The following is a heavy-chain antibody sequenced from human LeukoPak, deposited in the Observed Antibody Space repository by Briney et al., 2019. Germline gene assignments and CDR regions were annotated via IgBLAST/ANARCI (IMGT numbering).Heavy chain of an antibody. CDR1: GGTFSSYA. D-gene: IGHD2-2*01. V-gene: IGHV1-69*13. Sequence: GASVKVSCKASGGTFSSYAISWVRQAPGQGLEWMGGIIPIFGTANYAQKFQGRVTITADESTSTAYMELSSLRSEDMAVYYCARSGYCSSTSCYPKNWFDPWGQGTLVTVSS. CDR2: IIPIFGTA. CDR3: ARSGYCSSTSCYPKNWFDP. J-gene: IGHJ5*02.